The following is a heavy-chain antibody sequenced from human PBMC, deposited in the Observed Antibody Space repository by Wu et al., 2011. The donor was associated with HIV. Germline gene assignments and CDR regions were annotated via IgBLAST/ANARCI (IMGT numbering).Heavy chain of an antibody. V-gene: IGHV1-2*02. Sequence: QVQLVQSGAEVKKPGASVKVSCKASGYTFTAYYMHWLRQAPGQGLEWMGWINPHSGGTNYAQKFQGRVTMTRDTSISTAYMELSRLRSDDTAVYYCVRDNTIIVVVPSTEYGMDVWGQGTTVTVSS. D-gene: IGHD3-22*01. CDR1: GYTFTAYY. J-gene: IGHJ6*02. CDR2: INPHSGGT. CDR3: VRDNTIIVVVPSTEYGMDV.